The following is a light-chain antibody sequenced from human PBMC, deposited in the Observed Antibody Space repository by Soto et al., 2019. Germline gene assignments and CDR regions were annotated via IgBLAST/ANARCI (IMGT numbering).Light chain of an antibody. J-gene: IGKJ1*01. CDR1: RSISDW. V-gene: IGKV1-5*01. CDR3: QQYNNWLWP. CDR2: DAS. Sequence: DIRMTQSPSTLSPSVGDRVTITCRASRSISDWLAWYQQKPGKAPKLLIFDASSLKSGVPSRFSGSGSGTEFTLTISSLQPDDFTVYYCQQYNNWLWPSGQGGKVAIK.